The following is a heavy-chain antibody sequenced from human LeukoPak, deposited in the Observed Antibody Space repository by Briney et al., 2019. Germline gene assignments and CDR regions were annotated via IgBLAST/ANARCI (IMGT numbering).Heavy chain of an antibody. Sequence: SDTLSLTCTVSGGSISSYYWSWIRQPPGKGLEGIGYIYTSGSTNYNPSLKSRVTISVDTSKNQFSLKLSSVTAADTAVYYCARHGSVTDDAFDIWGQGTMVTVSS. CDR1: GGSISSYY. V-gene: IGHV4-4*09. CDR3: ARHGSVTDDAFDI. J-gene: IGHJ3*02. D-gene: IGHD4-17*01. CDR2: IYTSGST.